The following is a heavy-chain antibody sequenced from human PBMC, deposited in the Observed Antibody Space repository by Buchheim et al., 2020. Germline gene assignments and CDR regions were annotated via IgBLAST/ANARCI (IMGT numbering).Heavy chain of an antibody. CDR3: AREIKDIVVVPAAKNWFDP. D-gene: IGHD2-2*01. J-gene: IGHJ5*02. CDR2: IKQDGSDT. V-gene: IGHV3-7*01. CDR1: GFTFSSYW. Sequence: EVQLLESGGGLVQPGGSLRLSCAASGFTFSSYWMSWVRQAPGKGLEWVANIKQDGSDTYYVDSVKGRFTISRDNAKNSLYLQMNSLRAEDTAVYYCAREIKDIVVVPAAKNWFDPWGQGTL.